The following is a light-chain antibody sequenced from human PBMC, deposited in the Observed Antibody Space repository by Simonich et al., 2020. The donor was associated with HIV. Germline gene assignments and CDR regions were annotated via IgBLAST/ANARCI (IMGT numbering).Light chain of an antibody. V-gene: IGKV3-15*01. CDR2: GAS. CDR3: QQYYSPPPT. CDR1: QSISNN. Sequence: EIVMTQSPATLSVSPGERATPSCRASQSISNNLSWDQQKPGQAPRLLIYGASTRATCIPARFSGSGSGTEFTLTVSSLQSEDFAVYYCQQYYSPPPTFGQGTKVEIK. J-gene: IGKJ1*01.